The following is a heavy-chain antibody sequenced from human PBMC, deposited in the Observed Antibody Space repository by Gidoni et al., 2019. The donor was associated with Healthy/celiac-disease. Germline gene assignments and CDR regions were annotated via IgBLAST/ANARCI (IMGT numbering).Heavy chain of an antibody. CDR2: IYYSGST. J-gene: IGHJ3*02. D-gene: IGHD1-1*01. Sequence: QVQLQESGPGLVKPSETLSLTCTVSGGSISSYYWSWIRQPPGKGLEWIGYIYYSGSTNYNPSLKSRVTISVDTSKNQFSRKLSSVTAADTAVYYCARDRGIGTPDAFDIWGQGTMVTVSS. V-gene: IGHV4-59*01. CDR1: GGSISSYY. CDR3: ARDRGIGTPDAFDI.